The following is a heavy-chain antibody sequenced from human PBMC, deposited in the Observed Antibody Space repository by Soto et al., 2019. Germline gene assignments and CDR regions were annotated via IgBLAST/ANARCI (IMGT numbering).Heavy chain of an antibody. D-gene: IGHD4-17*01. Sequence: SETLSLTCTVSGGSISSSSYYWGWIRQPPGKGLEWIGSIYYSGSTYYNPSLKSRVTISVDTSKNQFSLKLSSVTAADTAVYYCARLFHDDGDYVGYFDYWGQGTLVTVSS. CDR1: GGSISSSSYY. V-gene: IGHV4-39*01. CDR2: IYYSGST. CDR3: ARLFHDDGDYVGYFDY. J-gene: IGHJ4*02.